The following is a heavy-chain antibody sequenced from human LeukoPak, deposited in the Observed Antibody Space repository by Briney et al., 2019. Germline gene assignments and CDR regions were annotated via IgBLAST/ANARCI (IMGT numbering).Heavy chain of an antibody. CDR2: TSSGGST. CDR1: GFTVSSYY. Sequence: GGSLRLSCAASGFTVSSYYMSWVRQAPGKGLEWVSFTSSGGSTYSADSVRGRFTISRDNSKNTLYLQMNSLRAEDTAVYYCARGGPGSSFDLWGQGTLVTVSS. D-gene: IGHD2-15*01. CDR3: ARGGPGSSFDL. J-gene: IGHJ4*02. V-gene: IGHV3-66*01.